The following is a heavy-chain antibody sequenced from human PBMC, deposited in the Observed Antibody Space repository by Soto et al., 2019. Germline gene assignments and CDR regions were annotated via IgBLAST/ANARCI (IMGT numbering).Heavy chain of an antibody. CDR2: ISSSSSYI. D-gene: IGHD2-2*01. CDR1: GFTFSSYS. V-gene: IGHV3-21*01. J-gene: IGHJ6*02. Sequence: PGGSLRLSCAASGFTFSSYSMNWVRQAPGKGLEWVSSISSSSSYIYYADSVKGRFTISRDNAKNSLYLQMNSLRAEDTAAYYCARGGYCSSTSCYFYYYYYGMDVWGQ. CDR3: ARGGYCSSTSCYFYYYYYGMDV.